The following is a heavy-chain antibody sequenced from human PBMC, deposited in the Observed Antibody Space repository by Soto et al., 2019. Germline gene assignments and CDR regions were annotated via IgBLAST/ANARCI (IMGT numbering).Heavy chain of an antibody. Sequence: VLSVRSSGAPCGLTVSSYPMTSVRQAQEKGLEWVSAISGSGGSTYYADSVKGRFTISRDNSKNTLYLQMNSLRAEDTAVYYCAKEMDYDFWSGYSANDYWGQGTPVTVSS. CDR1: GLTVSSYP. CDR2: ISGSGGST. J-gene: IGHJ4*02. V-gene: IGHV3-23*01. CDR3: AKEMDYDFWSGYSANDY. D-gene: IGHD3-3*01.